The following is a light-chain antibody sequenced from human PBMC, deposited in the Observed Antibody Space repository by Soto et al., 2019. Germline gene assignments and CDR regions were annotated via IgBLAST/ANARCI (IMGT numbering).Light chain of an antibody. CDR2: DVS. Sequence: QSVLTQPASVSGSPGQSITISCTGTSSDVGGYNYVSWYQQHPGKAPKLMIYDVSNRPSGVSNRFSGSKSGNTASLTISWLQAGDEAIYSCSSYTSSSLYVFGTGTRVTV. V-gene: IGLV2-14*01. J-gene: IGLJ1*01. CDR3: SSYTSSSLYV. CDR1: SSDVGGYNY.